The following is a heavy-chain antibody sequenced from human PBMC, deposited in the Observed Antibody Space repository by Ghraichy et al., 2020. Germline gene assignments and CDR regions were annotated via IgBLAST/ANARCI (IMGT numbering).Heavy chain of an antibody. CDR3: ARDRWEAFNYGMDV. CDR1: GFTFSNYA. D-gene: IGHD1-26*01. J-gene: IGHJ6*02. Sequence: GGSLRLSCAASGFTFSNYAMNWVRQAPGKGLEWVSYIGSSSPTIHYADSVKGRFTVSRDNAKNSVYLQMNSLRDEDTAMYYCARDRWEAFNYGMDVWGQGTTVTVSS. CDR2: IGSSSPTI. V-gene: IGHV3-48*02.